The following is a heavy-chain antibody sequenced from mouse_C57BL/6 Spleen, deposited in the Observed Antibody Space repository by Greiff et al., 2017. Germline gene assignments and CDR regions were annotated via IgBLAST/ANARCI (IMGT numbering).Heavy chain of an antibody. J-gene: IGHJ2*01. CDR3: ARSTYYYYDAYFDY. CDR1: GYSFTGYY. CDR2: INPSTGGT. Sequence: VQLQQSGPELVKPGASVKISCKASGYSFTGYYMNWVKQSPEKSLEWIGEINPSTGGTTYNQKFKAKATVTVYKSSSPAYMQLKSLTSEDSAVYYCARSTYYYYDAYFDYWGQGTTLTVSS. D-gene: IGHD1-1*01. V-gene: IGHV1-42*01.